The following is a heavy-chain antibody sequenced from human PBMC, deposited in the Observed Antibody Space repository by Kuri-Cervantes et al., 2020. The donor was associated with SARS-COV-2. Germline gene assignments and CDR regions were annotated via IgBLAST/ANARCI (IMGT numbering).Heavy chain of an antibody. CDR2: TYYRSKWYH. D-gene: IGHD1-1*01. CDR1: GDSVSSNSAG. Sequence: SQTLSLTCAISGDSVSSNSAGWNWIRQSPSRGLEWLGRTYYRSKWYHDYAVSVKSRIIINPDTSKNQFPLQLSSVTPEDTAVYYCARVTTGTLDYWGQGTLVTVSS. J-gene: IGHJ4*02. CDR3: ARVTTGTLDY. V-gene: IGHV6-1*01.